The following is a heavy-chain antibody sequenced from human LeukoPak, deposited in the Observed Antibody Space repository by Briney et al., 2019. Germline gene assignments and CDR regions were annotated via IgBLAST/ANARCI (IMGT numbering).Heavy chain of an antibody. CDR3: ARDFKPLRYGMDI. J-gene: IGHJ6*02. Sequence: GGSLRLSCAASGFTFSSYSMNWVRQAPGKGLEWVSAISYDGSNKYYADSVKGRFTIARDNSKNTLYLQMNTLRGDDTAVYYCARDFKPLRYGMDIWGQGTAVTVSS. V-gene: IGHV3-30*03. CDR2: ISYDGSNK. CDR1: GFTFSSYS.